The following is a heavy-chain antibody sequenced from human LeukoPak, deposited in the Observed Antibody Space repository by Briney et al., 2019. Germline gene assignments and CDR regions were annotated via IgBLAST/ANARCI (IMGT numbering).Heavy chain of an antibody. J-gene: IGHJ4*02. CDR1: GYTFTNYA. CDR2: FNSVTGDT. CDR3: VRGGPNRSGWTLDY. V-gene: IGHV1-3*01. D-gene: IGHD6-19*01. Sequence: GASVKVSCKASGYTFTNYAFHWVRQAPGQRLEWMGWFNSVTGDTHYSQNFQGRLIITRDTSASTAYMELSSLRPEDTAVFFCVRGGPNRSGWTLDYWGQGTLVTVSS.